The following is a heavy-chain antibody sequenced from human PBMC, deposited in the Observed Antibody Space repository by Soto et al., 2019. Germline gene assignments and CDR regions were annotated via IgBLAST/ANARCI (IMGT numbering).Heavy chain of an antibody. Sequence: ASVNVSCNASGYTFTGYYMHWVRQAPGQGLEWMGWINPNSGGTNYAQKFQGRVTMTRDTSISTAYMELSRLRSDDTAVYYCASATTREGYCSGGSCPACAFDIWGHGSIVTV. D-gene: IGHD2-15*01. CDR3: ASATTREGYCSGGSCPACAFDI. CDR1: GYTFTGYY. V-gene: IGHV1-2*02. J-gene: IGHJ3*02. CDR2: INPNSGGT.